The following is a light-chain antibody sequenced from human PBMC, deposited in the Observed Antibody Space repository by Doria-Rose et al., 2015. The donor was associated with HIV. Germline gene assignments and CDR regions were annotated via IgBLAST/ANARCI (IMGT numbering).Light chain of an antibody. J-gene: IGKJ3*01. CDR2: WAS. CDR1: QSLLYNSKNY. CDR3: HQYYDTPS. V-gene: IGKV4-1*01. Sequence: DIQVTQSPESLGMSLGEWATLNCKSNQSLLYNSKNYLAWYQQKPGQPPKLLIYWASSRQSVVPDRFTGSGSGTDFTLTISSLEAEDVAVYYCHQYYDTPSFGPGTTVDIK.